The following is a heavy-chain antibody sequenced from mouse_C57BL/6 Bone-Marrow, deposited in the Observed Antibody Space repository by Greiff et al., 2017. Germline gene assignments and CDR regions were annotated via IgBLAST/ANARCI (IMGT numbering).Heavy chain of an antibody. D-gene: IGHD2-5*01. J-gene: IGHJ4*01. CDR1: GFTFSSYA. CDR3: ARESNTYNAMDY. CDR2: ISAGGSYP. V-gene: IGHV5-4*01. Sequence: EVMLVESGGGLVKPGGSLKLSCAASGFTFSSYAMSWVRQTPEKRLEWVATISAGGSYPSYPDNVKGRFTISRDNAKNNLYLQMSHLKSEDTAMYYCARESNTYNAMDYWGQGTSVTVSS.